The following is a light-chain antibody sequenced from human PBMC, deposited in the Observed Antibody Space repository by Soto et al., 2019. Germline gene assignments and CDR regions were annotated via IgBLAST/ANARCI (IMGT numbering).Light chain of an antibody. J-gene: IGKJ1*01. V-gene: IGKV3D-15*01. CDR2: GAS. CDR1: QSVDID. CDR3: QQYRGWPRT. Sequence: EIVLTQSPGTLSVSPGEGVTLSCRASQSVDIDLAWYQQKPGQAPRLLIYGASTRATDMPGRFRGSGAGAEFTLTISSLQSEDSEVYYCQQYRGWPRTLGQGTKVDI.